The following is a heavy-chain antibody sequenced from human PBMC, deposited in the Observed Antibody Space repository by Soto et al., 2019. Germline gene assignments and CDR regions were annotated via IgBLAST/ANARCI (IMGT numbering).Heavy chain of an antibody. J-gene: IGHJ4*02. Sequence: SETLSLTCTVSGGSISSEGYYWSWFRQPPGKGLEWIGDIYYSGTTYHNPSLRSRLTISGDASKNQFSLKLSSVTAADTALYYCARGRGYSYGPYYFDYWGQGTLVTVSS. CDR2: IYYSGTT. CDR3: ARGRGYSYGPYYFDY. D-gene: IGHD5-18*01. V-gene: IGHV4-31*03. CDR1: GGSISSEGYY.